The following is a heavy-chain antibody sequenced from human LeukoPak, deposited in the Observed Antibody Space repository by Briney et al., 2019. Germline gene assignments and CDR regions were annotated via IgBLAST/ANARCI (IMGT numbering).Heavy chain of an antibody. CDR1: GFTFSSYG. V-gene: IGHV3-33*01. Sequence: PGGSLRLSCAASGFTFSSYGMHWVRHAPGKGLEWVAVIWYDGSNKYYADSVKGRFTISRDNSTNTLYLQMNRLRAEDTAVYYCARGGSEDYFDYWGQGALVTVSS. CDR2: IWYDGSNK. CDR3: ARGGSEDYFDY. J-gene: IGHJ4*02. D-gene: IGHD3-16*01.